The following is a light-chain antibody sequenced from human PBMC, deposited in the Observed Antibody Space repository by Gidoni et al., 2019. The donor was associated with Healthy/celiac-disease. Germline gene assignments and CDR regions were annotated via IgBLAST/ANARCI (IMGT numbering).Light chain of an antibody. V-gene: IGKV1-39*01. CDR1: QSISSY. J-gene: IGKJ5*01. Sequence: DIQMTQSPSSLSASVGDSVTITCRASQSISSYLNWYQQKPGKAPKLLIYAASSLQSGVPSRFSGSGSGTDFTLTISSLRPEDCATYYCQQSYSTPITFGQGTRLEIK. CDR3: QQSYSTPIT. CDR2: AAS.